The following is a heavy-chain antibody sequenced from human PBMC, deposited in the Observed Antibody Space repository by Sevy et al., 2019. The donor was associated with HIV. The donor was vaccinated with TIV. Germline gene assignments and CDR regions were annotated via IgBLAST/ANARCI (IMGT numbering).Heavy chain of an antibody. V-gene: IGHV3-9*01. CDR2: ISWNSGSI. J-gene: IGHJ4*02. CDR3: AKDIRRGGSYPATIDY. CDR1: GFTFDDYA. Sequence: GGSLRLSCAASGFTFDDYAMHWVRQAPGKGLEWVSGISWNSGSIGYADSVKGRFTISRDNAKNSLYLQMNSLRAEDTALDYCAKDIRRGGSYPATIDYWGQGTLVTVSS. D-gene: IGHD1-26*01.